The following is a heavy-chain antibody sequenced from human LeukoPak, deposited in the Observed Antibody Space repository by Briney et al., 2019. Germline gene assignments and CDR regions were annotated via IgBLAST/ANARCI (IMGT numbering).Heavy chain of an antibody. J-gene: IGHJ4*02. D-gene: IGHD3-10*01. V-gene: IGHV3-21*01. CDR3: ARGPSTWFGHY. CDR2: ISSSSSSYI. Sequence: PGGSLRLSCAASGFTFSSYSMNWVRQAPGKGLEWVSSISSSSSSYIYYADSVKGRFTISRDNAKNSLYLQMNSLRAEDTAVYYCARGPSTWFGHYWGQGTLVTVSS. CDR1: GFTFSSYS.